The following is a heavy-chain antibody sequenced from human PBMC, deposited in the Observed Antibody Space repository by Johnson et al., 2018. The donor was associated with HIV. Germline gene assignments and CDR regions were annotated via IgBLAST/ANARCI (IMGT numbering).Heavy chain of an antibody. CDR2: ISSSGSTI. Sequence: QEKLVESGGGLVKPGGSLRLSCSASGFTFSDYYITWIRQAPGKGLEWISYISSSGSTIYYADSVKGRFTSSRDNAKNSLYMQMNSLRAEDTAVYYWASGGWLEGAFDIWGQGTMVTVSS. D-gene: IGHD6-19*01. J-gene: IGHJ3*02. CDR3: ASGGWLEGAFDI. CDR1: GFTFSDYY. V-gene: IGHV3-11*04.